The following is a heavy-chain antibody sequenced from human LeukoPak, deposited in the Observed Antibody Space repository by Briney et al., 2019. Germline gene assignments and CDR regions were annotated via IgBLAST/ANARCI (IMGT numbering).Heavy chain of an antibody. V-gene: IGHV1-2*02. CDR3: ARGDTMIVVVPNAFGI. CDR2: INPNSGGT. J-gene: IGHJ3*02. D-gene: IGHD3-22*01. CDR1: GYTFTGYY. Sequence: ASVKVSCKASGYTFTGYYMHWVRQAPGQGLEWMGWINPNSGGTNYAQKFQGRVTVTRDTSISTAYMELSRLRSDDTAVYYCARGDTMIVVVPNAFGIWGQGTMVTVSS.